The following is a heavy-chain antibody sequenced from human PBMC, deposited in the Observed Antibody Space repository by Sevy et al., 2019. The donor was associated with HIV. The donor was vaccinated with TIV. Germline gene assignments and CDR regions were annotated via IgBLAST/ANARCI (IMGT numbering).Heavy chain of an antibody. Sequence: WETLSLTCSVSGGSISSYFWTWVRQSPGKALEWIGNINFTGNTDYSPSLKSRVTLSLDTSKSQFSLTLKSVTAADTAIYFCARDSTTRLRVLDHWGQGTLVTVSS. CDR3: ARDSTTRLRVLDH. CDR1: GGSISSYF. V-gene: IGHV4-59*01. J-gene: IGHJ5*02. D-gene: IGHD1-1*01. CDR2: INFTGNT.